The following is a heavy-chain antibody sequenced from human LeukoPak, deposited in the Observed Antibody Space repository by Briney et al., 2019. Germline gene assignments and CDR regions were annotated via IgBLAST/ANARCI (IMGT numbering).Heavy chain of an antibody. V-gene: IGHV3-21*05. J-gene: IGHJ6*03. CDR2: ISSSSSYI. CDR1: GFTFSRYG. D-gene: IGHD3-9*01. Sequence: GGSLRLSCAASGFTFSRYGMSWVRQAPGKGLEWVSYISSSSSYIYYADSVKGRFTISRDNAKNSLYLQMNSLRAEDTAVYYCARVPSTDYDILTGYFQAYYMDVWGKGTTVTVSS. CDR3: ARVPSTDYDILTGYFQAYYMDV.